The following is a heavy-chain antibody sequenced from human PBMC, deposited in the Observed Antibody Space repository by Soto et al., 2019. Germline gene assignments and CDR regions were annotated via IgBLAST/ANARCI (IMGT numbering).Heavy chain of an antibody. V-gene: IGHV1-69*01. CDR2: IIPIFGTA. CDR1: GGTFSSYA. D-gene: IGHD3-3*01. J-gene: IGHJ6*02. Sequence: QVQLVQSGAEVKKPGSSVKVSCKASGGTFSSYAISWVRQAPGQGLEWMGGIIPIFGTANYAQKFQGRVTITADESTSTAYMELSSLRSEDTAVYYXXXXXXXXDFWGYYGMDVWGQGTTVTVS. CDR3: XXXXXXXDFWGYYGMDV.